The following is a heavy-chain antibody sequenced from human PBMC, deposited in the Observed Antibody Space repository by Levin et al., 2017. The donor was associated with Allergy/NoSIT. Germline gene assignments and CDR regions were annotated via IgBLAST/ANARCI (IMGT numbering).Heavy chain of an antibody. CDR2: TKQDGREK. CDR1: GFTFSNYW. J-gene: IGHJ4*02. Sequence: GGSLRLSCAASGFTFSNYWMSWVRQAPGKGLEWVANTKQDGREKSYVDSVKGRFTISRDNANNSLYLQMNSLRAEDTAVYYCARGPSTVTTKYYFDYWGQGTLVTVSS. D-gene: IGHD4-17*01. CDR3: ARGPSTVTTKYYFDY. V-gene: IGHV3-7*01.